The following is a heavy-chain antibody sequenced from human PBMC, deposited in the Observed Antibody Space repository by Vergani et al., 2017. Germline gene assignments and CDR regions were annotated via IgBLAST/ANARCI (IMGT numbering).Heavy chain of an antibody. V-gene: IGHV1-8*01. CDR3: ARGIVFSSFRSAQSRWFDP. CDR1: GYTFTSYD. Sequence: QVQLVQSGAEVKKPGASVKVSCKASGYTFTSYDINWVRQATGQGLEWMGWMNPNSGNTGYAQKFQGRVTMTRNTSISTAYMELSSLRSEDTAVYYCARGIVFSSFRSAQSRWFDPWGQGTLVTVSS. D-gene: IGHD2/OR15-2a*01. J-gene: IGHJ5*02. CDR2: MNPNSGNT.